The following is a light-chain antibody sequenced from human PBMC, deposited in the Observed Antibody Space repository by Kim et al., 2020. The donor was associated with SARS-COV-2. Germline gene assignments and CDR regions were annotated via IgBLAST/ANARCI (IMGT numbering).Light chain of an antibody. J-gene: IGKJ1*01. CDR1: HSLLYCYGYNC. V-gene: IGKV2-28*01. CDR3: MQALQIPRT. Sequence: VALPCRSSHSLLYCYGYNCFDWYVQKPGQSPQVLFCLGSNRASGVPYLFSGSVSGTDFTLQISAVEAGDVGVYFCMQALQIPRTFRQGTQVDIQ. CDR2: LGS.